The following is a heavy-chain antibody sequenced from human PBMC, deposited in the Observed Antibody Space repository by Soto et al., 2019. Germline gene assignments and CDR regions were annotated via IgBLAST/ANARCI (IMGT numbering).Heavy chain of an antibody. Sequence: GGSLRLSCAASGFTFSSYAMSWVRQAPGKGLEWVSAISGSGGSTYYADSVKGRFTISRDNSKNTLYLQMNSLRAEDTAVYYCAKGSSGFCTNGVCYTPYDFDYWGQGTLVTVSS. CDR2: ISGSGGST. CDR1: GFTFSSYA. V-gene: IGHV3-23*01. J-gene: IGHJ4*02. D-gene: IGHD2-8*01. CDR3: AKGSSGFCTNGVCYTPYDFDY.